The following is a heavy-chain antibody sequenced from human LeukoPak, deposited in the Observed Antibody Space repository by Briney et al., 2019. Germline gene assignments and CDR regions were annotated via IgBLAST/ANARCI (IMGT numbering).Heavy chain of an antibody. V-gene: IGHV3-30-3*01. D-gene: IGHD3-22*01. J-gene: IGHJ4*02. CDR1: GFTFSSYA. CDR2: ISYDGSNK. Sequence: GRSLRLSCAASGFTFSSYAMHWVRQAPGKGLEWVAVISYDGSNKYYADSVKGRFTISRDNSKNTLYLQMNSLRAEDTAVYYCARSYYYDSSGYYLGYWGQGTLVTVSS. CDR3: ARSYYYDSSGYYLGY.